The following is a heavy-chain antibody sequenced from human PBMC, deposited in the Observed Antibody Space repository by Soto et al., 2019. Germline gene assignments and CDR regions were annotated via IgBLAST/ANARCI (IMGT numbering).Heavy chain of an antibody. CDR2: ISRSGGDT. CDR1: GFTFNDYG. D-gene: IGHD2-2*01. J-gene: IGHJ4*02. V-gene: IGHV3-23*01. Sequence: PGGSLRLSCAASGFTFNDYGMSWVRQAPGKGLEWVSAISRSGGDTDYADSVKGRFTISRDNSKNNLHLQLSSLRAGDTAVYYCAKDCSIISCQRLLDSWGQGTLVTVSS. CDR3: AKDCSIISCQRLLDS.